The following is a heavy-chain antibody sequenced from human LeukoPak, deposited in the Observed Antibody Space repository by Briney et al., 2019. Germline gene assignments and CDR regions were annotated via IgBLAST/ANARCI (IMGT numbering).Heavy chain of an antibody. CDR1: GLTFYTYA. Sequence: GGPLRLSCAVSGLTFYTYAMSWVRQAPGKGLEWVSAISGSGGSTYYADSVKGRFTISRDNSKNTLYLQMNSLRAEDTAVYYCAKDQGNSEDYWGQGTLVTVSS. CDR3: AKDQGNSEDY. CDR2: ISGSGGST. D-gene: IGHD3-10*01. V-gene: IGHV3-23*01. J-gene: IGHJ4*02.